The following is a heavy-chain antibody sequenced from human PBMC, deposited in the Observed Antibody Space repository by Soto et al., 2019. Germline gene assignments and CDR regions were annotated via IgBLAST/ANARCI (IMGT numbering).Heavy chain of an antibody. CDR1: GGSISSGDYY. V-gene: IGHV4-30-4*01. CDR3: AREDYGDYPRHWFDP. CDR2: IYYSGST. D-gene: IGHD4-17*01. Sequence: TSETLSLTCTVSGGSISSGDYYWSWIRQPPGKGLEWIGYIYYSGSTYYNPSLKSRVTISVDTSKNQFSLKLSSVTAAHTAVYYCAREDYGDYPRHWFDPWGQGTRVTVSS. J-gene: IGHJ5*02.